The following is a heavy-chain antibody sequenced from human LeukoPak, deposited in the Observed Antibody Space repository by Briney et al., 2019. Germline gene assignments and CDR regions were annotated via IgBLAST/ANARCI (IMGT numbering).Heavy chain of an antibody. D-gene: IGHD3-10*02. CDR1: GFTFSSYS. CDR3: AELGITMIGGV. CDR2: ISSSGSTI. V-gene: IGHV3-48*04. J-gene: IGHJ6*04. Sequence: GGSLRLSCAASGFTFSSYSMNWVRQAPGKGLEWVSSISSSGSTIYYADSVKGRFTISRDNAKNSLHLQMNILRAEDTAVYYCAELGITMIGGVWGKGTTVTISS.